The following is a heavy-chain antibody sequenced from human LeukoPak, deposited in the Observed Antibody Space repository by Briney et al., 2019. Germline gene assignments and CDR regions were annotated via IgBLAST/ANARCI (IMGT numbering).Heavy chain of an antibody. CDR3: ARDAGYSSGWLPAPFDY. CDR2: IYTSGST. J-gene: IGHJ4*02. CDR1: GGSISSYY. Sequence: SETLSLTCTVSGGSISSYYWSWIRQPAGKGLEWIGRIYTSGSTNYNPSLKSRVTMSVDTSKNQFSLKLSCVTAADTAVYYCARDAGYSSGWLPAPFDYWGQGTLVTVSS. V-gene: IGHV4-4*07. D-gene: IGHD6-19*01.